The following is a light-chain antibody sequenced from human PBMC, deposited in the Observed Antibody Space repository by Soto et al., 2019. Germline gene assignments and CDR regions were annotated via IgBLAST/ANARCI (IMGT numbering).Light chain of an antibody. CDR1: QSVSSY. CDR3: QQRSNWPRT. CDR2: DAS. V-gene: IGKV3-11*01. Sequence: EIVLTQSPATLSLSPGERATLSCRASQSVSSYLAWYQQKPGQAPRLLIYDASNMATGIPARLSGSGSGTDFTLTISSLEPEDFAVYYCQQRSNWPRTFGGGTKVEIK. J-gene: IGKJ4*01.